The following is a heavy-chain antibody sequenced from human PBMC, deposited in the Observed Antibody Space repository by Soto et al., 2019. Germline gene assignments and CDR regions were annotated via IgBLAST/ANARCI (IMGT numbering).Heavy chain of an antibody. CDR1: GLRFSTYW. CDR3: AGWGEHDANV. J-gene: IGHJ4*02. Sequence: EGQLLGSGGGLVQPGGSLRLSCVASGLRFSTYWMNWVRQPPGMGLEWVANIDPDGRVGTYVDSVKGRFTTSRDNAMNSVYLQMNSLRADDTAMYFCAGWGEHDANVWGQGILVTVPA. V-gene: IGHV3-7*03. D-gene: IGHD7-27*01. CDR2: IDPDGRVG.